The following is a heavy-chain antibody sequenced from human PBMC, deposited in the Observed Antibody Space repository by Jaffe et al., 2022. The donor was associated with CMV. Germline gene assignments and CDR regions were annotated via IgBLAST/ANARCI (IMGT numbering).Heavy chain of an antibody. CDR2: INAGNGNT. CDR3: ARGIVVKEYYYYYYMDV. CDR1: GYTFTSYA. D-gene: IGHD2-2*01. Sequence: QVQLVQSGAEVKKPGASVKVSCKASGYTFTSYAMHWVRQAPGQRLEWMGWINAGNGNTKYSQKFQGRVTITRDTSASTAYMELSSLRSEDTAVYYCARGIVVKEYYYYYYMDVWGKGTTVTVSS. J-gene: IGHJ6*03. V-gene: IGHV1-3*01.